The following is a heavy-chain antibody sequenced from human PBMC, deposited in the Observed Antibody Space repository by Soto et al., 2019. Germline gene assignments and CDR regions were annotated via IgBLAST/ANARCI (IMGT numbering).Heavy chain of an antibody. CDR1: GGSISSYY. V-gene: IGHV4-59*01. Sequence: SETLSLTCTVSGGSISSYYWSWIRQPPGKGLQCIGYLDYSGSTNNNPSLKSRVTISVDTSKNQFSLKLSSVTAADTAVYYCARVIGGVNTFNYYYYYIDVWGKGTTVTVSS. J-gene: IGHJ6*03. CDR2: LDYSGST. D-gene: IGHD4-17*01. CDR3: ARVIGGVNTFNYYYYYIDV.